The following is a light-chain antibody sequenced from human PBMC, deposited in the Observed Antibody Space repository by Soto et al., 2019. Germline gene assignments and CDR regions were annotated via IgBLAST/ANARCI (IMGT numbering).Light chain of an antibody. V-gene: IGLV2-14*03. CDR3: SSYTSTMTNV. Sequence: QSVLTQPASVSGSPRQPITISCTGTSSDVCGFNSVSWYQFRPGTAPKLILYDVVDRPSGVSYRFSGSKSGNTASLTISGLQAADEADYFCSSYTSTMTNVFGSGT. CDR2: DVV. J-gene: IGLJ1*01. CDR1: SSDVCGFNS.